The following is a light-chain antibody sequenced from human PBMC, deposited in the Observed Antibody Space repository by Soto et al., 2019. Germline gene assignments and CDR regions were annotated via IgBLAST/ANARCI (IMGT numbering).Light chain of an antibody. CDR2: GAS. CDR3: QQYGSSPLMYT. J-gene: IGKJ2*01. V-gene: IGKV3-20*01. CDR1: QSVSSNY. Sequence: EIVLTQSPGTLSLSPGERATLSCRASQSVSSNYLAWYQQKPGQAPRLLIYGASSRATGIPDRFSGSGSGTDFTLTISRLEPEDFAMYYCQQYGSSPLMYTFGQGTKREIK.